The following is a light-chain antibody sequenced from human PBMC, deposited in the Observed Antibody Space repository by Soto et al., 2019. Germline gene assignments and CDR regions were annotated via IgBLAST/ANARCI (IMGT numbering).Light chain of an antibody. CDR2: KAS. J-gene: IGKJ1*01. CDR3: QQYNSYPWT. V-gene: IGKV1-5*03. CDR1: QSISSW. Sequence: DIQMTQSPSTLSASVGDRVTITCRASQSISSWLAWYQQKPGKAPKLLIYKASSLESGVPSRFSDSGSGTECTLTLSSLQPDDFATYYCQQYNSYPWTFGQGTKVEIK.